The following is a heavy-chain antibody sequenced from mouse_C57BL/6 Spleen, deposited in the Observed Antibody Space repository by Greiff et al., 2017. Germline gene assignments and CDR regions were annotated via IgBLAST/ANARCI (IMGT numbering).Heavy chain of an antibody. CDR1: GYTFTSYW. D-gene: IGHD4-1*02. Sequence: QVQLQQPGAELVKPGASVKMSCKASGYTFTSYWITWVKQRPGQGLEWIGDIYPGSGSTNYNEKFKSKATLTVDTSSSTAYMQLSSRTSEDSAVYYCARRFGQLGLDCDYGGQGTTLTVSS. CDR3: ARRFGQLGLDCDY. V-gene: IGHV1-55*01. J-gene: IGHJ2*01. CDR2: IYPGSGST.